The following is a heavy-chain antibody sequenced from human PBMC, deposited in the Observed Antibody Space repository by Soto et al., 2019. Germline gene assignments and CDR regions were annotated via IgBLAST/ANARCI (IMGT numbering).Heavy chain of an antibody. CDR1: GFTFSSYA. CDR2: ISGSGGST. CDR3: AKIPRAGDNWFDP. D-gene: IGHD6-19*01. Sequence: GGSLRLSCAASGFTFSSYAMSWVRQAPGKGLEWVSAISGSGGSTYYADSVKGRFTISRDNSKNTLYLQMNSLRAEDTAVDFCAKIPRAGDNWFDPWGQGTLVTVSS. J-gene: IGHJ5*02. V-gene: IGHV3-23*01.